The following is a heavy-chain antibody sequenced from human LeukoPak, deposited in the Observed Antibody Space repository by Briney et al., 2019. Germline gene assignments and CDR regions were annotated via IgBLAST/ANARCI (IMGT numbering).Heavy chain of an antibody. D-gene: IGHD6-13*01. J-gene: IGHJ4*02. V-gene: IGHV4-61*08. Sequence: PSETLSLTCTVSGGSISSGDFYWSWIRQPPGKGLEWIGYIYYSGSTYYNPSLKSRVTISVDTSKNQFSLKLSSVTAADTAVYYCARDLGPKYSSSWYDYWGQGTLVTVSS. CDR1: GGSISSGDFY. CDR3: ARDLGPKYSSSWYDY. CDR2: IYYSGST.